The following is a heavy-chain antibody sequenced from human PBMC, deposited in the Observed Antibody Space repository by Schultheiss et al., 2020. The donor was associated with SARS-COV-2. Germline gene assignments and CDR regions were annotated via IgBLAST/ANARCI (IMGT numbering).Heavy chain of an antibody. Sequence: SETLSLTCTVSGGSISSYYWSWIRQPPGKGLEWIGEINHSGSTNYNPSLKSRVTISVDTSKNQFSLKLSSVTAADTAVYYCARVVFSRIPYYYYMDVWGKGTTVTVSS. V-gene: IGHV4-34*01. D-gene: IGHD3-3*01. CDR1: GGSISSYY. CDR3: ARVVFSRIPYYYYMDV. CDR2: INHSGST. J-gene: IGHJ6*03.